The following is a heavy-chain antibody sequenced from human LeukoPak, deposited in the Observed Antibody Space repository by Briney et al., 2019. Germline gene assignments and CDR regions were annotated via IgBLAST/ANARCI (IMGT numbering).Heavy chain of an antibody. CDR1: GFTFSSYS. CDR3: ASRRDGYSHDAFDI. J-gene: IGHJ3*02. D-gene: IGHD5-24*01. Sequence: GGSLRLSCTASGFTFSSYSMNWVRQAPGKGLEWVSYISSSSSTIYYADSVKGRFTISRDNAKNSLYLQMNSLRDEDTAVYYCASRRDGYSHDAFDIWGQGTMVTVSS. CDR2: ISSSSSTI. V-gene: IGHV3-48*02.